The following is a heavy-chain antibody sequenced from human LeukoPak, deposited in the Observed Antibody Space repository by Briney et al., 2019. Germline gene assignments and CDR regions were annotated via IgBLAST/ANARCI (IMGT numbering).Heavy chain of an antibody. CDR2: ISSSSTSI. D-gene: IGHD6-6*01. Sequence: GGSLRLSCAASGFTFSSYSMNWVRQAPGKGLGWGSCISSSSTSIYCADSVKGRFTITRDNAKHSLYLEMNSLRAEDTAVYYCARDYSRRSSILDYWGQGTLVTVSS. CDR1: GFTFSSYS. V-gene: IGHV3-21*01. CDR3: ARDYSRRSSILDY. J-gene: IGHJ4*02.